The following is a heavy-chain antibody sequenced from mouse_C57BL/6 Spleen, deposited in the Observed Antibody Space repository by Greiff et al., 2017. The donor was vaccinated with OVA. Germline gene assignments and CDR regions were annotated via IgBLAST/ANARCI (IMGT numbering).Heavy chain of an antibody. V-gene: IGHV1-81*01. CDR2: IYPRSGNT. CDR3: ARAGYYGSRGDWYFDV. CDR1: GYTFTSYG. Sequence: VKLMESGAELARPGASVKLSCKASGYTFTSYGISWVKQRTGQGLEWIGEIYPRSGNTYYKEKFKGKATLTANKSSSTAYMELRSLTSEDSAVYFCARAGYYGSRGDWYFDVWGTGTTVTVSS. D-gene: IGHD1-1*01. J-gene: IGHJ1*03.